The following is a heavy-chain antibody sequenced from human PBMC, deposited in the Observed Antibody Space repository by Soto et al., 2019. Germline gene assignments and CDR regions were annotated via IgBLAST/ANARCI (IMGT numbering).Heavy chain of an antibody. V-gene: IGHV3-33*01. J-gene: IGHJ4*02. Sequence: QVQLVESGGGVVQPGRSLRLSCAASGFTFSSYGMLRVRQAPGKGLEWVAIIWYDGGNKYYADSVKGRFTISRDDSKNTLYLQMDSLRAEDTAVYYCARSGGNSGFDYWGQGTLVTVSS. CDR2: IWYDGGNK. CDR1: GFTFSSYG. D-gene: IGHD2-21*02. CDR3: ARSGGNSGFDY.